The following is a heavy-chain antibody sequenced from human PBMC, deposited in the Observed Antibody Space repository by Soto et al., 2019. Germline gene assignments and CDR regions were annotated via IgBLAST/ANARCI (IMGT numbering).Heavy chain of an antibody. CDR2: IYYSGTT. J-gene: IGHJ4*02. V-gene: IGHV4-39*01. CDR3: VRHVGDRLWYFDY. D-gene: IGHD2-21*01. CDR1: GDSIRSGSYH. Sequence: PSETLSLTCTVSGDSIRSGSYHWAWIRQPPGKGLEWIASIYYSGTTYYNPSLKSRVTISVDTSRNQLSVKLGSVTAADTAAYFCVRHVGDRLWYFDYWGQGTLVTVSS.